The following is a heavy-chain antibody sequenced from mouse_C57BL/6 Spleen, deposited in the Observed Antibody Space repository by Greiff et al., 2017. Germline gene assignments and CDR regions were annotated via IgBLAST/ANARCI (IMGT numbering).Heavy chain of an antibody. V-gene: IGHV5-6*01. J-gene: IGHJ1*03. CDR1: GFTFSSYG. D-gene: IGHD1-1*01. CDR2: ISSGGSYT. CDR3: ARPITTVVAEDWYFDV. Sequence: EVHLVESGGDLVKPGGSLKLSCAASGFTFSSYGMSWVRQTPDKRLEWVATISSGGSYTYYPDSVKGRFTISRDNAKNTLYLQMSSLKSEDTAMYYCARPITTVVAEDWYFDVWGTGTTVTVSS.